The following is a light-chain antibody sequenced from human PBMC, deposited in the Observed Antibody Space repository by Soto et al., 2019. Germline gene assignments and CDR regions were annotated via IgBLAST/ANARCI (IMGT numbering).Light chain of an antibody. V-gene: IGKV3-20*01. CDR2: GAS. J-gene: IGKJ5*01. Sequence: EIVLTQSPGTLSLSPGERATLSCRASQSVSSSYLAWYQQKPGQAPRLLIYGASSRATGIPDRFSGSGCGTDFTLTISRLEPEDFAVYYCQQYGSSPPGITFDQGTRLEIK. CDR3: QQYGSSPPGIT. CDR1: QSVSSSY.